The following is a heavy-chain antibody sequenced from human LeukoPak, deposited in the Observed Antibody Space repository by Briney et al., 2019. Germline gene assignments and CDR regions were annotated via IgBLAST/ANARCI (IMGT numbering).Heavy chain of an antibody. CDR1: GGSISSGSYY. D-gene: IGHD6-19*01. CDR3: ARKHTSGWVNWFDP. V-gene: IGHV4-61*02. J-gene: IGHJ5*02. CDR2: IYTSGST. Sequence: SETLSPTCTVSGGSISSGSYYWSWIRQPAGKGLEWIGRIYTSGSTNYNPSLKSRVTISIDTSKNQFSLRLSSVTAADTAVYYCARKHTSGWVNWFDPWGQGTLVTVSS.